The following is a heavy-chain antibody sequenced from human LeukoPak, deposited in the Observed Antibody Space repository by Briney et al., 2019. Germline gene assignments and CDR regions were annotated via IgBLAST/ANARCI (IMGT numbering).Heavy chain of an antibody. Sequence: SETLSLTCTVSGYSISSGYYWGWIRQPPGKGLEWIGSVYNDGTTYYNPSLRSRVTISLDTSKNHFSLKPSSVTAADTAVYYCARDPYGSGSPDYWGQGTLVTVSS. CDR2: VYNDGTT. V-gene: IGHV4-38-2*02. CDR1: GYSISSGYY. CDR3: ARDPYGSGSPDY. D-gene: IGHD3-10*01. J-gene: IGHJ4*02.